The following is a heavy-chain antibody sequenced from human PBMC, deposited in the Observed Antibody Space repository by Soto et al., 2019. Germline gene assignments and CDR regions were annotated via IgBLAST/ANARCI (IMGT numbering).Heavy chain of an antibody. CDR1: GFTFRSYG. V-gene: IGHV3-30*18. D-gene: IGHD1-1*01. CDR2: ISYDGSNK. CDR3: AKERRNRVPDY. J-gene: IGHJ4*02. Sequence: QVQLVESGGGVVQPGRSLRLSCAASGFTFRSYGMHWVRQAPGKGLEWVAVISYDGSNKYYADSVKGRFTISRDNSKNTLYLQMNSLRAEDTAVYYCAKERRNRVPDYWGQGTLVTVSS.